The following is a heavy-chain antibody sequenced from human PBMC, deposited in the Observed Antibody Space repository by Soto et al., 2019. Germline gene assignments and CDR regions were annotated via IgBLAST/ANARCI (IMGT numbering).Heavy chain of an antibody. CDR2: INYSGST. Sequence: QVQLQESGPGLVKPSETLSLTCTVSGDSISSYYWIWIRQPPKKGLEWIGYINYSGSTNYNPSLNSRVTISKATSKNQFSLKLTSVTATDTAVYYCARQGSARGWIDPWGQGTLVIVSS. V-gene: IGHV4-59*08. J-gene: IGHJ5*02. CDR3: ARQGSARGWIDP. CDR1: GDSISSYY.